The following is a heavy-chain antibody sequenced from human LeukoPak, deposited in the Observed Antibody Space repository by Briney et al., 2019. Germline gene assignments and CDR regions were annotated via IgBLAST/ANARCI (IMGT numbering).Heavy chain of an antibody. CDR2: IAYDGSNK. Sequence: GGSLRLSCPASGFTFSSYAMHWVRQAPGKGLEWVAVIAYDGSNKYYANSVKGRFTISRDNSKNALYLQMNSMRAEDTAVYYCARAGHDFWSGHYYYYGMDVWGQGPTVTVSS. V-gene: IGHV3-30-3*01. J-gene: IGHJ6*02. CDR1: GFTFSSYA. CDR3: ARAGHDFWSGHYYYYGMDV. D-gene: IGHD3-3*01.